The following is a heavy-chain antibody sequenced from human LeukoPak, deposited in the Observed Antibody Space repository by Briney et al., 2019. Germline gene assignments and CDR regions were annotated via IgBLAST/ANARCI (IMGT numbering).Heavy chain of an antibody. CDR1: GFTFSSYG. D-gene: IGHD4-17*01. CDR3: ARVDLGDYVWFDP. Sequence: GGSLRLSCAASGFTFSSYGMSWVRQAPGKGLEWVSAISGSGGSTYYADSVKGRFTISRDNSKNTLYLQMNSLRAEDTAVYYCARVDLGDYVWFDPWGQGALVTVSS. V-gene: IGHV3-23*01. CDR2: ISGSGGST. J-gene: IGHJ5*02.